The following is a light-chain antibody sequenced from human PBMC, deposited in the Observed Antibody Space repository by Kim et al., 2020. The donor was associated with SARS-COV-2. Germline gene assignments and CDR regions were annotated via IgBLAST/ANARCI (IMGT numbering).Light chain of an antibody. Sequence: RVTISCTGSSSNIGAGHDVHWYQQLPGTAPKLIISGNSNRPSGVPDRFSGSKSDTSASLAITGLQTEDESDYYCQSYDISLSGYVFGTGTKVTVL. CDR3: QSYDISLSGYV. J-gene: IGLJ1*01. V-gene: IGLV1-40*01. CDR1: SSNIGAGHD. CDR2: GNS.